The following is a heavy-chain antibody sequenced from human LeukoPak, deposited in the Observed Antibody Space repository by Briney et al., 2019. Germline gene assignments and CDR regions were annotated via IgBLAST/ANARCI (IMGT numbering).Heavy chain of an antibody. J-gene: IGHJ4*02. CDR1: GFTFSSYS. Sequence: PGGSLRLSCAASGFTFSSYSMNWVRQAPGKGLDWVAYIRGSGTTIYYADSVKGRFTISRDNAKNSLYLQMNSLRAEDTAVYYCTRRGYSSGDDYWGQGSLVTVSS. V-gene: IGHV3-48*01. D-gene: IGHD4-23*01. CDR3: TRRGYSSGDDY. CDR2: IRGSGTTI.